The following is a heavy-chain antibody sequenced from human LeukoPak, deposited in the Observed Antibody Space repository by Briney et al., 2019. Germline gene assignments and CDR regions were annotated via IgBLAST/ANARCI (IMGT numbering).Heavy chain of an antibody. CDR1: GFTLSSYW. CDR3: AKDAYSYGPHYYFDY. Sequence: GGSLRLSCAASGFTLSSYWMHWVRQAPGKGLVWVSRINSDGSSTSYADSVKGRFTISRDNARNTLYLQMNSLRAEDTAVYFCAKDAYSYGPHYYFDYWGQGTLVTVSS. J-gene: IGHJ4*02. V-gene: IGHV3-74*01. D-gene: IGHD5-18*01. CDR2: INSDGSST.